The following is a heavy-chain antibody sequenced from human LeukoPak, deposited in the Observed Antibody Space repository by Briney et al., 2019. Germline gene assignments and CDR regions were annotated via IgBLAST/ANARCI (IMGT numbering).Heavy chain of an antibody. CDR2: IYYSGGT. CDR3: ARHWLIDY. J-gene: IGHJ4*02. Sequence: PSETLSLACTVSGGSISSYYWSWIRQPPGKGLEWIGYIYYSGGTNYNPSLKSRVTISVDTSKNQFSLKLSSVTAADTAVYYCARHWLIDYWGQGALVTVSS. D-gene: IGHD6-19*01. CDR1: GGSISSYY. V-gene: IGHV4-59*08.